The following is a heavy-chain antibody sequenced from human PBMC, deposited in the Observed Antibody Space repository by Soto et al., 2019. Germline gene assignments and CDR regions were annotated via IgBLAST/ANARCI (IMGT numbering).Heavy chain of an antibody. CDR1: GGSISSGGYS. CDR3: AAGGGLPRYY. D-gene: IGHD5-12*01. CDR2: IYHSGST. V-gene: IGHV4-30-2*01. Sequence: QLQLQESGSGLVKPSQTLSLTCAVSGGSISSGGYSWSWIRQPPGKGLEWIGYIYHSGSTYYNPSRHRRVTISVDRSKNQFSLKLSSVTAADTAVYYCAAGGGLPRYYWGQGTLVTVSS. J-gene: IGHJ4*02.